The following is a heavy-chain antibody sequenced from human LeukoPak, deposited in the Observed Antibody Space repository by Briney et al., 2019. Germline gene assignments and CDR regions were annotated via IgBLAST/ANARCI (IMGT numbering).Heavy chain of an antibody. J-gene: IGHJ4*02. CDR2: ISSSSSYI. CDR1: GFTFSSYS. Sequence: GSLRLSCAASGFTFSSYSMNWVRQAPGKGLEWVSSISSSSSYIYYADSVKGRFTISRDNAKNSLYLQMNSLRAEDTAVYYCASQSPGQDFDYWGQGTLVTVSS. CDR3: ASQSPGQDFDY. D-gene: IGHD2-15*01. V-gene: IGHV3-21*01.